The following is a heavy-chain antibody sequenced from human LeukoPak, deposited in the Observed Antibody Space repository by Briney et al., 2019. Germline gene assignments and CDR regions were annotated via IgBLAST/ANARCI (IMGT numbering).Heavy chain of an antibody. CDR1: GFTFSQYW. CDR2: IKKDGSDK. D-gene: IGHD1-14*01. CDR3: ARDLGRADGAFDI. J-gene: IGHJ3*02. Sequence: HPGGSLRLSCAASGFTFSQYWMSWVRQAPGKGLECVACIKKDGSDKYYVDSVKVRFTVSRDSSLYLQMNSLRVEDTAVYYCARDLGRADGAFDIWGQGTMVTVSS. V-gene: IGHV3-7*01.